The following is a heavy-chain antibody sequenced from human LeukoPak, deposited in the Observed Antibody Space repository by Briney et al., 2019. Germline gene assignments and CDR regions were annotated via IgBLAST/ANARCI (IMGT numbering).Heavy chain of an antibody. CDR2: ISGSGGST. CDR1: GFTFSSYA. D-gene: IGHD1-26*01. Sequence: GGSLRPSCAASGFTFSSYAMSWVRQAPGKGLEWVSAISGSGGSTYYADSVKGRFTISRDNSKNTLYLQMNSLRAEDTAVYYCAKLVGASNAFDIWGQGTMVTVSS. CDR3: AKLVGASNAFDI. V-gene: IGHV3-23*01. J-gene: IGHJ3*02.